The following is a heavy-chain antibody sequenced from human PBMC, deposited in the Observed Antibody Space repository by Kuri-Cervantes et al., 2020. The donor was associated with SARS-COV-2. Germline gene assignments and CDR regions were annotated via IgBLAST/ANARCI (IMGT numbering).Heavy chain of an antibody. CDR3: ARGEEYQQNWFDP. CDR2: INHSGST. J-gene: IGHJ5*02. D-gene: IGHD2-2*01. V-gene: IGHV4-39*07. Sequence: ESLKISCTVSGGSISSSSYYWSWIRQPPGKGLEWIGEINHSGSTNYNPSLKSRVTISVDTSKNQFSLKLSSVTAADTAVYYCARGEEYQQNWFDPWGQGTLVTVSS. CDR1: GGSISSSSYY.